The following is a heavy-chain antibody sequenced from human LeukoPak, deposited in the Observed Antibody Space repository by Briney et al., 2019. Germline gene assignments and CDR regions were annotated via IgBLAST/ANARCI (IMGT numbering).Heavy chain of an antibody. CDR1: GFTFSSYW. CDR2: IKQDGSEK. D-gene: IGHD1-26*01. Sequence: PGGSLRLSCAASGFTFSSYWMSWVRQAPGKGLEWVANIKQDGSEKYYVDSVKGRFTISRDNAKNSLYLQMNSLRAEDTAVYYCARVSRRWEPNDAFDIWGQGTMVTVSS. CDR3: ARVSRRWEPNDAFDI. J-gene: IGHJ3*02. V-gene: IGHV3-7*01.